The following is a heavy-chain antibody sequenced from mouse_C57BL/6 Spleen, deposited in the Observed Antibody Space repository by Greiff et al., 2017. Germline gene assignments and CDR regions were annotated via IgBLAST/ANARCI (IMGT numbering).Heavy chain of an antibody. CDR2: INPSNGGT. Sequence: VQLQQPGTELVKPGASVKLSCKASGYNFTSYWMHWVKQRPGQGLEWIGNINPSNGGTNYNEQFKSKATLTVDKSSSTAYMQLSSLTSEDSAGYYCARSEGGGNEYDYWDQGTTLTVSS. CDR1: GYNFTSYW. D-gene: IGHD2-1*01. J-gene: IGHJ2*01. V-gene: IGHV1-53*01. CDR3: ARSEGGGNEYDY.